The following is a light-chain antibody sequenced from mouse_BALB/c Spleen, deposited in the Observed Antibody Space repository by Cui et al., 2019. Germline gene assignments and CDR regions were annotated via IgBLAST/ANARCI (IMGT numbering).Light chain of an antibody. Sequence: DLQMTPSPASQSASLGESVTITCLASQTIGTWLAWYQQKPGKSPQLLIYAATSLADGVPSRFSGSGSGTKFSFKISSLQAEDVVSYYCQQLYSTPTFGGGTKLEIK. CDR1: QTIGTW. V-gene: IGKV12-98*01. J-gene: IGKJ1*01. CDR2: AAT. CDR3: QQLYSTPT.